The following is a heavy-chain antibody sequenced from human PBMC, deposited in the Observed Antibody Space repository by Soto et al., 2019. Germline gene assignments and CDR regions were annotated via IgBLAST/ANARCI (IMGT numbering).Heavy chain of an antibody. V-gene: IGHV3-15*01. CDR2: IKSKTDGGTT. J-gene: IGHJ4*02. CDR1: GFTFSNAW. CDR3: ARDSPGDNGLIDH. Sequence: KPGGSLRLSCAASGFTFSNAWMSWVRQAPGKGLEWVGRIKSKTDGGTTDYAAPVKGRFTISRDDSKNTLYLQMNNLKTEDTAVYYCARDSPGDNGLIDHWGRGTLVTVSS. D-gene: IGHD4-17*01.